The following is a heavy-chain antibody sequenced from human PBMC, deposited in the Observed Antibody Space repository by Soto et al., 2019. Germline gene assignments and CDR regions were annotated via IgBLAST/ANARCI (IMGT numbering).Heavy chain of an antibody. J-gene: IGHJ4*02. V-gene: IGHV4-39*01. CDR3: ATLWFGAADY. CDR1: GGSISRSSYY. Sequence: QLQLQESGPGLVKPSETLSLTCTVSGGSISRSSYYWGWIRQPPGKGLEWIGSIYYSGSTHYNPSLXGXAXIXXDTSKNQFSLKLSSVAAADTAVYYCATLWFGAADYWGQGTLVTVSS. D-gene: IGHD3-10*01. CDR2: IYYSGST.